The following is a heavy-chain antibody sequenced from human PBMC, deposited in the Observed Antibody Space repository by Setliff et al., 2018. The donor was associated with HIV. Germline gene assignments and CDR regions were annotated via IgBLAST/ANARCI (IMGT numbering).Heavy chain of an antibody. J-gene: IGHJ5*02. CDR3: TRVRLLYSDSSPVWFDP. CDR2: VYYSGTT. CDR1: GGSVNSSRYY. V-gene: IGHV4-39*07. D-gene: IGHD3-22*01. Sequence: SETLSLTCIVSGGSVNSSRYYWGWVRQPPGKGLEWIGSVYYSGTTYYNPSLKSRVTISADTSKTQFSLKLSSVTAADTAIYYCTRVRLLYSDSSPVWFDPWGQGTLVTVSS.